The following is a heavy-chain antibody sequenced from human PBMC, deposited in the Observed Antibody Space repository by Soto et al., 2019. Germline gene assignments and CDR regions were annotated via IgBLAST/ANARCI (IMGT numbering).Heavy chain of an antibody. CDR3: ARGRHCSGGSCLTDY. V-gene: IGHV1-18*01. D-gene: IGHD2-15*01. CDR1: GYTYTSYG. CDR2: ISAYNGNT. J-gene: IGHJ4*02. Sequence: ASVKVSCKASGYTYTSYGSSWVRQAPGQGLEWMGWISAYNGNTNYAQKLQGRVTMTTDTSTSTAYMELRSLRSDDTAVYYCARGRHCSGGSCLTDYWGQGTLVTVSS.